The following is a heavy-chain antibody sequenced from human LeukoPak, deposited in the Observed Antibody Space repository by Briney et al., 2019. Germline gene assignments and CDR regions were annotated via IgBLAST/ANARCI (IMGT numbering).Heavy chain of an antibody. CDR1: GLTFSNYG. J-gene: IGHJ4*02. CDR2: IRYDGSDS. D-gene: IGHD1-1*01. Sequence: GGSLRLSCVVSGLTFSNYGMHWVRQAPGKGLEWVAFIRYDGSDSFYADSVKGRFTISRDNSRDTLYLQMNSLRPEDTAVYFCAEDQQLQPFHYWGRGTLVAVSS. CDR3: AEDQQLQPFHY. V-gene: IGHV3-30*02.